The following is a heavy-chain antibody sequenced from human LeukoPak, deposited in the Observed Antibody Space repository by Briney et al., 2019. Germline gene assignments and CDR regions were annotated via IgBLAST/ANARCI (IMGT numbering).Heavy chain of an antibody. CDR1: GGSFSGYY. CDR2: INHSGST. V-gene: IGHV4-34*01. CDR3: ARGGGHHGRGGRPYYYDSSGYSYTFDY. J-gene: IGHJ4*02. Sequence: PSETLSLTCAVYGGSFSGYYWSWIRQPPGKGLEWIGEINHSGSTNYNPSLKSRVTISVDTSKNQFSLKLSSVTAADTAVYYCARGGGHHGRGGRPYYYDSSGYSYTFDYWGQGTLVTVSS. D-gene: IGHD3-22*01.